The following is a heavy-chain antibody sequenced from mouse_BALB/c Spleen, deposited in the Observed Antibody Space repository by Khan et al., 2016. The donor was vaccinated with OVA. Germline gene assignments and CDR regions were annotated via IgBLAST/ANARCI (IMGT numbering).Heavy chain of an antibody. J-gene: IGHJ2*01. Sequence: QIQLVQSGAELVKPGASVKLSCKASGYTFTSYWMHWVKQRPGQGLEWIGEINPSNGRTNYNEKFKSKATLTVDKSSSTAYMQLSSPTSEDSAVYYCASVITRDYGGQGTTLTVSS. V-gene: IGHV1S81*02. D-gene: IGHD6-1*01. CDR1: GYTFTSYW. CDR3: ASVITRDY. CDR2: INPSNGRT.